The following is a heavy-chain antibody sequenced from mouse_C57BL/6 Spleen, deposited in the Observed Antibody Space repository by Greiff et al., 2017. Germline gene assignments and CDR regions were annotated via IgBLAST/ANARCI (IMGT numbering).Heavy chain of an antibody. Sequence: EVQGVESGEGLVKPGGSLKLSCAASGFTFSSYAMSWVRQTPEKRLEWVAYISSGGDYIYYADTVKGRFTISRDNARNTLYLQMSRLKSEDTALYYCTRDGYYLSFAYWGQGTLVTVSA. V-gene: IGHV5-9-1*02. CDR1: GFTFSSYA. J-gene: IGHJ3*01. D-gene: IGHD2-3*01. CDR3: TRDGYYLSFAY. CDR2: ISSGGDYI.